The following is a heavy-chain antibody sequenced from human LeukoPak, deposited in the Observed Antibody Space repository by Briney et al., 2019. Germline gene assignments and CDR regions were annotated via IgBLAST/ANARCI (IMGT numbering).Heavy chain of an antibody. CDR1: GGSISSYY. Sequence: SETLSLTCTVSGGSISSYYWSLIRQPPGKGLEWIGYIYYSGSTNYNPSLKSRVTISVDTSKNQFSLKLSSVTAADTAVYYCARCGYNFYFDYWGQGTLVTVSS. J-gene: IGHJ4*02. D-gene: IGHD5-24*01. CDR2: IYYSGST. V-gene: IGHV4-59*01. CDR3: ARCGYNFYFDY.